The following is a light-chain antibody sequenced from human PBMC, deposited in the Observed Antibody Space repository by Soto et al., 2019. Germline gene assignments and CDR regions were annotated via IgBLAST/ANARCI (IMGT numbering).Light chain of an antibody. CDR2: DAS. J-gene: IGKJ1*01. CDR3: QQYNIYAT. CDR1: QSISTW. Sequence: DIQRTQCPSRRTASVGGRVTVAFRASQSISTWLAWYQQKPGKAPKLLIYDASSLESGVPSRFSGSGSGTEFTLTISSLQPDDFATDYCQQYNIYATFGRGTKVDI. V-gene: IGKV1-5*01.